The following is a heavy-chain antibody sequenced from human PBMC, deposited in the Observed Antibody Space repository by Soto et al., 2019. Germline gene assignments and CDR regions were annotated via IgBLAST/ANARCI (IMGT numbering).Heavy chain of an antibody. D-gene: IGHD1-26*01. CDR2: IIPIFGTA. CDR3: ARNLGANPPVS. V-gene: IGHV1-69*13. Sequence: AASVKVSCKASGGTFSSYAISWVRQAPGQGLEWMGGIIPIFGTANYAQKFQGRVTITADESTSTAYMELSSLRSEDTAVYYCARNLGANPPVSWGQGTLVTVSS. J-gene: IGHJ4*02. CDR1: GGTFSSYA.